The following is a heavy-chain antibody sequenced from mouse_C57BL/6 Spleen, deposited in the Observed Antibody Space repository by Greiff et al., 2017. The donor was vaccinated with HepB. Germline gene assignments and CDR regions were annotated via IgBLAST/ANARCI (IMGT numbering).Heavy chain of an antibody. J-gene: IGHJ1*03. CDR3: ARSDWDRYFDV. V-gene: IGHV1-50*01. Sequence: VQLQQPGAELVKPGASVKLSCKASGYTFTSYWMQWVKQRPGQGLEWIGEIDPSDSYTNYNQKFKGKATLTVDTSSSTAYMQLSSLTSEDSAVYYCARSDWDRYFDVWGTGTTVTVSS. CDR1: GYTFTSYW. D-gene: IGHD4-1*01. CDR2: IDPSDSYT.